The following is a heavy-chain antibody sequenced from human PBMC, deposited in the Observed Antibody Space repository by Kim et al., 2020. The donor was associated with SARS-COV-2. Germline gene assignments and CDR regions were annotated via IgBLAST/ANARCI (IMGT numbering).Heavy chain of an antibody. Sequence: GGSLRLSCAASGFISTNTWVTWIRQAPGRGLEWVGHIKSRGDGGTTDYAAPVEGRFTISRDDSKNTVFLQMNSLKTEDTAVYYCNTWLYFGGSYFDHWGQGTLVTVSS. D-gene: IGHD2-8*01. CDR1: GFISTNTW. CDR2: IKSRGDGGTT. CDR3: NTWLYFGGSYFDH. J-gene: IGHJ4*02. V-gene: IGHV3-15*01.